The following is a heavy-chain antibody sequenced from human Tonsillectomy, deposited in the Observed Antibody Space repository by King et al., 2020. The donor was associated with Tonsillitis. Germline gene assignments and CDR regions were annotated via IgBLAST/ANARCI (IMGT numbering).Heavy chain of an antibody. CDR2: IYYTGST. V-gene: IGHV4-59*08. CDR1: GGSITSYY. D-gene: IGHD3-10*01. J-gene: IGHJ6*02. Sequence: VQLQESGPGLVKPSETLSLTCTVSGGSITSYYWSWIRQPPGKGLEWFGDIYYTGSTNYNPSLKSRATISLDTSKNQFSLKLTSVTDADTAVYDCARRTTYGFEYYYGMDGWGQGTTVTVSS. CDR3: ARRTTYGFEYYYGMDG.